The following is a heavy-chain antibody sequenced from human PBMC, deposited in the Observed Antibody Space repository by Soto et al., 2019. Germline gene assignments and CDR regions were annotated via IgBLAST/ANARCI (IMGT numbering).Heavy chain of an antibody. D-gene: IGHD3-3*01. Sequence: QVQLVESGGGVVQPGRSLRLSCAAAGFTFSSCAMHWVRQAPGKGLEWVSLISYDGSNKYYADSVKGRFTISRDNSKNTLYLQMNRLRAEDTAVYSCARDKRELRFLEWSYYFDYWGQGTLVTVSS. CDR2: ISYDGSNK. CDR3: ARDKRELRFLEWSYYFDY. J-gene: IGHJ4*02. V-gene: IGHV3-30-3*01. CDR1: GFTFSSCA.